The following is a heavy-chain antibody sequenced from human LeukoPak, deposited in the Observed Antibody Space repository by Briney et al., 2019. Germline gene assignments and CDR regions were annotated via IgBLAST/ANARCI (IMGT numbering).Heavy chain of an antibody. CDR1: GYTFTGYF. D-gene: IGHD3-10*01. Sequence: ASVKVSCKASGYTFTGYFIHWLRQAPGQGLEWMAWINPKSGDTNYAQKFQGRVTMTRDTSISTAYMELSRLRFDDTAVYYCARANYYGSGSYYGVSDAFDIWGQGTMVTVSS. J-gene: IGHJ3*02. CDR3: ARANYYGSGSYYGVSDAFDI. V-gene: IGHV1-2*02. CDR2: INPKSGDT.